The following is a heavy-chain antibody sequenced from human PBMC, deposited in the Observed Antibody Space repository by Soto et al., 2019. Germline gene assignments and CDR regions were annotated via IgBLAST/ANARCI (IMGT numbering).Heavy chain of an antibody. D-gene: IGHD3-22*01. Sequence: GGSLRLSCTASGFNLSTYGVHGVRQPPGKGLEWVAVVSFDGRNKYYAGSVEGRFTISRDNSKKTLYLHMNSLRAEDTAVYYCAKEGFYDRTGYYPFDSWGQGTLVTVSS. CDR3: AKEGFYDRTGYYPFDS. CDR1: GFNLSTYG. CDR2: VSFDGRNK. J-gene: IGHJ4*02. V-gene: IGHV3-30*18.